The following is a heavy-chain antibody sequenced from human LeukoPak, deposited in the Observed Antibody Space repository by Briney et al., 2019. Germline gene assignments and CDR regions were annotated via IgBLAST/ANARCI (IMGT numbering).Heavy chain of an antibody. V-gene: IGHV3-20*04. Sequence: PGGSLSLSCAVSVFTSDNYGIRRARQTPGPELERVFGVNWNGGSTGYADSVKGRFTISRDNAKNSLYLQMNSLRAEDTALYYCARDNSGYSYGDIGYWGQGTLVTVSS. CDR2: VNWNGGST. D-gene: IGHD5-18*01. J-gene: IGHJ4*02. CDR1: VFTSDNYG. CDR3: ARDNSGYSYGDIGY.